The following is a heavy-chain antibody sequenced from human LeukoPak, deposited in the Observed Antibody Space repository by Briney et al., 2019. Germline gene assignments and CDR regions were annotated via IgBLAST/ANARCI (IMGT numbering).Heavy chain of an antibody. CDR1: RFSFSSYS. V-gene: IGHV3-21*01. CDR3: ARGEHDAFDI. Sequence: PGGSLRLSCAASRFSFSSYSLSWVRQAPGKGLEWVSSIISGGHYMYFADSVKGRFTISRDNAKNSLFLQMNSLRAEDTAVYYCARGEHDAFDIWGQGTMVTVSS. J-gene: IGHJ3*02. D-gene: IGHD1/OR15-1a*01. CDR2: IISGGHYM.